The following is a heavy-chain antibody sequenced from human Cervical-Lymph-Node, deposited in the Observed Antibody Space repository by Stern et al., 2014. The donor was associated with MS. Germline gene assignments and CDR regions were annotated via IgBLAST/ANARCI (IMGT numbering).Heavy chain of an antibody. D-gene: IGHD2-2*01. CDR3: ATYCSSTSCRAYYYYYGMDV. CDR1: GFTFSSYA. V-gene: IGHV3-23*04. CDR2: ISGSGGST. J-gene: IGHJ6*02. Sequence: EVQLVQSGGGLVQPGGSLRLSCAASGFTFSSYAMSWVRQAPGKGLEWVSAISGSGGSTYYADSVKGRFTISRDNSKNTLYLQMNSLRAEDTAVYYCATYCSSTSCRAYYYYYGMDVWGQGTTVTVSS.